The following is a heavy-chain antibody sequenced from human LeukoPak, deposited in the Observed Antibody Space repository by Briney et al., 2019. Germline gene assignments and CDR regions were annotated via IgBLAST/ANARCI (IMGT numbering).Heavy chain of an antibody. V-gene: IGHV4-59*01. CDR2: IYYSGST. CDR1: GGSISSYY. D-gene: IGHD3-10*01. CDR3: ARIYGSGEGAFDI. Sequence: SETLSLTCTVSGGSISSYYWSWIRQPPGKGLEWIGYIYYSGSTNYNPSLKSRVTISVDTSKNQFSLKLSSVTAADTAVYYCARIYGSGEGAFDIWGQGTMVTVSS. J-gene: IGHJ3*02.